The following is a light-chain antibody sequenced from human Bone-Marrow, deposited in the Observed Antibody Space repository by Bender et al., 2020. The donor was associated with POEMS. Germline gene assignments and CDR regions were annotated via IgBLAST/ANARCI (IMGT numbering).Light chain of an antibody. CDR1: SSDVGSYNL. Sequence: QSALTQPASVSGSPGQSITISCTGTSSDVGSYNLVSWYQQYPGKAPKTVIYEVSKRPSGVSNRFSGSKSDNTASLTISGLQAEDEADFYCCSYAGRSVWVFGGGTKLTVL. V-gene: IGLV2-23*02. CDR2: EVS. CDR3: CSYAGRSVWV. J-gene: IGLJ3*02.